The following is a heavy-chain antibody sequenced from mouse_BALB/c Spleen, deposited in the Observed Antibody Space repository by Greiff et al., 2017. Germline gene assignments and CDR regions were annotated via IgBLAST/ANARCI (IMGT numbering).Heavy chain of an antibody. Sequence: EVKVVESGGGLVKPGGSLKLSCAASGFTFSSYAMSWVRQTPEKRLEWVASISSGGSTYYPDSVKGRFTISRDNARNILYLQMSSLRSEYTAMYYCARGRVTTALDYWGQGTTLTVSS. CDR1: GFTFSSYA. CDR2: ISSGGST. D-gene: IGHD1-2*01. CDR3: ARGRVTTALDY. J-gene: IGHJ2*01. V-gene: IGHV5-6-5*01.